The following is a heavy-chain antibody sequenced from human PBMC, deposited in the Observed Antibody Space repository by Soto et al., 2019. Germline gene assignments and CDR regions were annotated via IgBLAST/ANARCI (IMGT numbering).Heavy chain of an antibody. D-gene: IGHD6-19*01. CDR3: ARVSVAGSRAFDI. CDR2: IIPILGIA. CDR1: GGTFSSYT. Sequence: QVQLVQSGAEVKKPGSSVKVSCKASGGTFSSYTISWVRQAPGQGLEWMGRIIPILGIANYAQKFQGRVTITADKSTRTAYMELSSLRSEDTAVYYCARVSVAGSRAFDIWGQGTMVTVSS. J-gene: IGHJ3*02. V-gene: IGHV1-69*02.